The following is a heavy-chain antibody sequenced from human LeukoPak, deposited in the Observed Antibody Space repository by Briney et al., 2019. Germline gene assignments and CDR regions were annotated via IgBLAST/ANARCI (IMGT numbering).Heavy chain of an antibody. V-gene: IGHV3-23*01. D-gene: IGHD4-17*01. Sequence: GGSLRLSCAASGFTFSSYVMNWVRQAPGKGLEWVSGISPSGGSKYYADSVKGRFTISRDNSKNTLHLQMNSLRAEDTAVYYCARRNTGIDYWGQGTQVTVSS. CDR2: ISPSGGSK. CDR3: ARRNTGIDY. CDR1: GFTFSSYV. J-gene: IGHJ4*02.